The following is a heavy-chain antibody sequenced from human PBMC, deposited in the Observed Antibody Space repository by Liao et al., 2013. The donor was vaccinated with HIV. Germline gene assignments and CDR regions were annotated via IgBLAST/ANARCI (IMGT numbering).Heavy chain of an antibody. CDR3: ARVVPGSPWFDY. V-gene: IGHV4-4*07. J-gene: IGHJ4*02. D-gene: IGHD1-26*01. Sequence: QVQLQESGPGLVKPSESLSLTCTVSGGSINSYFWIWIRQPAGKGLEWIGRIDDSGSTIYNPSLKSRVTMSVDTSKNQFSLNLSPVTAADTAVYYCARVVPGSPWFDYWGQGTLVTVSS. CDR2: IDDSGST. CDR1: GGSINSYF.